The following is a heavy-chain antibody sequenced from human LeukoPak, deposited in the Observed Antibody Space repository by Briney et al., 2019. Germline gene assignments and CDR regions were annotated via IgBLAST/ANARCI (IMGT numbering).Heavy chain of an antibody. CDR1: GFTFSSYE. J-gene: IGHJ4*02. Sequence: PVGSLRLSCAASGFTFSSYEMNLFLEAPGKGLKWVSYISSSGSTIYYADSVKGRFTISRDNAKNSLYLQMNSLRAEDTAVYYCARDQGYSYGDDLFDYWGQGTLVTVSS. D-gene: IGHD5-18*01. CDR2: ISSSGSTI. CDR3: ARDQGYSYGDDLFDY. V-gene: IGHV3-48*03.